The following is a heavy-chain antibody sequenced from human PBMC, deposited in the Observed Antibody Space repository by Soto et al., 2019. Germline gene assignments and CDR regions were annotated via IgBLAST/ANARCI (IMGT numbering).Heavy chain of an antibody. CDR2: LSFDRSNE. J-gene: IGHJ4*02. CDR3: ARVEYSFGTPFLDY. D-gene: IGHD3-16*01. V-gene: IGHV3-30-3*01. CDR1: GFNFGHYA. Sequence: QVQLVESGGGVVQPGRSLRLSCSASGFNFGHYAMHWVRQAPGKGLEWVAALSFDRSNEYYADSLRGRFTISRDNSKNTRYLQMNSLRAEDTAVYYCARVEYSFGTPFLDYWGQGTLVTVSS.